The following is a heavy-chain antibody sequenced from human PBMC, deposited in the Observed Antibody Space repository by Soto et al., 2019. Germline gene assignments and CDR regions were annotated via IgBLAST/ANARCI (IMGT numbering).Heavy chain of an antibody. CDR3: ARDRYYDSSGYSFALYYGMDV. D-gene: IGHD3-22*01. Sequence: PGGSLRLSCAASGFTVSSNYMSWVRQAPGKGLEWVSVIYSGGSTYYADSVKGRFTISRDNSKNTLYLQMNSLRAEDTAVYYCARDRYYDSSGYSFALYYGMDVWGQGTTVTVSS. CDR1: GFTVSSNY. CDR2: IYSGGST. J-gene: IGHJ6*02. V-gene: IGHV3-66*01.